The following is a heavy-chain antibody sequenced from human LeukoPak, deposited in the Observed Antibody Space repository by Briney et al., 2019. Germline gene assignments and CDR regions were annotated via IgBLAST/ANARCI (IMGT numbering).Heavy chain of an antibody. CDR1: GFPFRSYS. V-gene: IGHV3-21*01. CDR3: ASSLNAIVVVPAAMRGWFDP. Sequence: GGSLRLSCAASGFPFRSYSMNWGRRAPARGVERVSSIHSSSSYIYYADSVKGRFTISRDNAKNPLYLQMNSLRAEDTAVYYCASSLNAIVVVPAAMRGWFDPWVQGTLVTVSS. CDR2: IHSSSSYI. D-gene: IGHD2-2*01. J-gene: IGHJ5*02.